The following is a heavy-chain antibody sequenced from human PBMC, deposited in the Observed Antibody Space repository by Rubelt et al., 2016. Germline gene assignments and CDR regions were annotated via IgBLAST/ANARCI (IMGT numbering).Heavy chain of an antibody. V-gene: IGHV4-59*04. J-gene: IGHJ6*02. Sequence: QAQLQQWGAGLLKPSETLSLTCTVSGGSISSYYWSWIRQPPGKGLEWIGYLYYSGSTYYNPSLKRRVNVSVDTSKNQLSWKLSSGTAVDTAVYYCARIRSFYYGMDVWGQGTTVTVSS. D-gene: IGHD2-15*01. CDR3: ARIRSFYYGMDV. CDR1: GGSISSYY. CDR2: LYYSGST.